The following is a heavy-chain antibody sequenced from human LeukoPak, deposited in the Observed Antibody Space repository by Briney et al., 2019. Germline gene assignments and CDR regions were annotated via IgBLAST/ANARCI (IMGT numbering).Heavy chain of an antibody. V-gene: IGHV4-34*01. D-gene: IGHD3-16*01. CDR2: INHSGST. Sequence: SETLSLXCAVYGGSFSGYYWSWIRQPPGKVLEWIGEINHSGSTNYNPSLKSRVTISVDTSKNQFSLKLSSVTAADTAVYYCGRFGPGKRAFDIWGQGTMVTVSS. CDR1: GGSFSGYY. CDR3: GRFGPGKRAFDI. J-gene: IGHJ3*02.